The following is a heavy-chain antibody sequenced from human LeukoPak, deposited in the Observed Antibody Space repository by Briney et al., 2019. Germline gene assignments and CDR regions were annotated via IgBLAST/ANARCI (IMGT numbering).Heavy chain of an antibody. D-gene: IGHD5-12*01. CDR3: AKDANSGYDYVGVLDY. J-gene: IGHJ4*02. V-gene: IGHV3-30*02. CDR1: GFTFSSYG. Sequence: PGGSLRLSCAASGFTFSSYGMHWVRQAPGKGLEWVAFIRYDGSNKYYADSVKGRFTISRDNSKNTLYLQMNGLRAEDTAVYYCAKDANSGYDYVGVLDYWGQGTLVTVSS. CDR2: IRYDGSNK.